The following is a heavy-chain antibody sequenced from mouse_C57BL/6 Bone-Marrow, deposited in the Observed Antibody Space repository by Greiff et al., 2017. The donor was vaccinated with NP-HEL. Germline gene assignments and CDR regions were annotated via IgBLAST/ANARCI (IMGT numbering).Heavy chain of an antibody. CDR2: INPGSGGT. V-gene: IGHV1-54*01. Sequence: QVQLQQSGAELVRPGTSVKVSCKASGYAFTNYLIEWVKQRPGQGLEWIGVINPGSGGTNYNEKFKGKATLTADKSSSTAYMQLSSLTSEDSAVYFCARSPYYYGSSRGYWGQGTTLTVSS. CDR3: ARSPYYYGSSRGY. J-gene: IGHJ2*01. D-gene: IGHD1-1*01. CDR1: GYAFTNYL.